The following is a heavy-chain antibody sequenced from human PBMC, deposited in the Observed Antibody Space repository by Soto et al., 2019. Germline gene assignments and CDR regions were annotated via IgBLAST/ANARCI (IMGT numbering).Heavy chain of an antibody. CDR2: IIPIFGTA. CDR3: ARGNDLEWLSNYWFDR. Sequence: QVQLVQSGAEVKKTGSSVKVSCKASGGTFSSYAISWVRQAPGQGLECMGGIIPIFGTANYAQKFQGRVTITADESTSTAYMELSSLRSEDTAVYYCARGNDLEWLSNYWFDRWGQGTLVTVSS. J-gene: IGHJ5*02. V-gene: IGHV1-69*12. D-gene: IGHD3-3*01. CDR1: GGTFSSYA.